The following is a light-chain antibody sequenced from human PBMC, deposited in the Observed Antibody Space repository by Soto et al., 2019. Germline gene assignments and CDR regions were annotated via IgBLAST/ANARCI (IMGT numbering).Light chain of an antibody. Sequence: DIQITQSPSSLSASVVDRVTITFLASETIDTYLNWYQQKPGKAPRLLIYFASSLQSGVPVRFSGSGSGTEFTLTISSLQREDFATYFCQQDYNFPRKFGLGTKVDIK. V-gene: IGKV1-39*01. CDR2: FAS. CDR1: ETIDTY. J-gene: IGKJ1*01. CDR3: QQDYNFPRK.